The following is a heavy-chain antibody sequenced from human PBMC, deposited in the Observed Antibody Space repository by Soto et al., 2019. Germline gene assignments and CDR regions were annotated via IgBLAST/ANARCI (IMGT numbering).Heavy chain of an antibody. CDR1: GGSISSYY. Sequence: QVQLQESGPGLVKPSETLSLTCTVSGGSISSYYWSWIRQPPGKGLEWIGYIYYSGSTNYNPSLKSRVTISVDTSNNQCSLTLSSVTAADTAVYYCARVTYGDYRAFDIWGQGTMVTVSS. V-gene: IGHV4-59*01. CDR2: IYYSGST. D-gene: IGHD4-17*01. J-gene: IGHJ3*02. CDR3: ARVTYGDYRAFDI.